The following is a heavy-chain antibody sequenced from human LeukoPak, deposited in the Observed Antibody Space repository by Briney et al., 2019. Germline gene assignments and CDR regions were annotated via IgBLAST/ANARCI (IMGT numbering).Heavy chain of an antibody. D-gene: IGHD7-27*01. CDR1: GDSGSSNRAA. Sequence: SQTLSLTCAISGDSGSSNRAAWNWIRQSPSRGLEWLGRTYYRSKWYNDYAPSVKSRVTINPDTSKNQFSLQLSSVTPEDTAVYYCARDPITGDRFDYWGQGTLVTVSS. CDR2: TYYRSKWYN. J-gene: IGHJ4*02. CDR3: ARDPITGDRFDY. V-gene: IGHV6-1*01.